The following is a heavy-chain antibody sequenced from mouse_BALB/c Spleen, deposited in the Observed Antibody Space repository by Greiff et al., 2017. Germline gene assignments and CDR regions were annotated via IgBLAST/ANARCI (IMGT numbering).Heavy chain of an antibody. CDR2: IDPANGNT. CDR1: GFNIKDTY. J-gene: IGHJ3*01. Sequence: VQLKQSGAELVKPGASVKLSCTASGFNIKDTYMHWVKQRPEQGLEWIGRIDPANGNTKYDPKFQGKATITADTSSNTAYLQLSSLTSEDTAVYYCARMDYDYDGAYWGQGTLVTVSA. D-gene: IGHD2-4*01. V-gene: IGHV14-3*02. CDR3: ARMDYDYDGAY.